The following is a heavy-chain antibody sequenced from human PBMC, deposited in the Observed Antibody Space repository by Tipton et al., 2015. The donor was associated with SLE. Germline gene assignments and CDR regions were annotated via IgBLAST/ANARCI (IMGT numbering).Heavy chain of an antibody. CDR2: IFYSGGT. V-gene: IGHV4-59*11. Sequence: TLSLTCTVSGDSITSHYWSWIRQAPGKGLEWIGHIFYSGGTNYNPPLKSRVTLSRDTSKRQFFLKLSSVTAADTALYYCAIMTTVIDDAFDVWGQGTRVTVSS. J-gene: IGHJ3*01. D-gene: IGHD4-17*01. CDR1: GDSITSHY. CDR3: AIMTTVIDDAFDV.